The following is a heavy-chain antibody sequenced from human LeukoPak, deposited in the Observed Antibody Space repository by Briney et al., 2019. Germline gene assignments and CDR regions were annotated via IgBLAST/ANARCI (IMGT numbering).Heavy chain of an antibody. Sequence: ASVKVSCKASGYTFTGYYMHWVRQAPGQGLEWMGWINPNSGGTNYAQKFQGRVTMTSDTSISTAYIELSSLRSDDTAVYYCAKKVRGPSHPLDFWGQGTLVTVSS. D-gene: IGHD5-12*01. CDR3: AKKVRGPSHPLDF. V-gene: IGHV1-2*02. J-gene: IGHJ4*02. CDR2: INPNSGGT. CDR1: GYTFTGYY.